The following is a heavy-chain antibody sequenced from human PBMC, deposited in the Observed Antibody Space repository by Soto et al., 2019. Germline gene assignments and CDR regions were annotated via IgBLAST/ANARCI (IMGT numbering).Heavy chain of an antibody. CDR3: ARGINYYGSGDDAFDI. V-gene: IGHV1-8*01. CDR2: MNPNSGNT. Sequence: QVQLVQSGAEVKKPGTSVKVSCKASGYTFASYDINWVRQATGQGLEWMGWMNPNSGNTGYAQKFQGRVTMTRNTSISTAYMELGSLRSEATAVYYCARGINYYGSGDDAFDIWGQGTMVTVSS. CDR1: GYTFASYD. J-gene: IGHJ3*02. D-gene: IGHD3-10*01.